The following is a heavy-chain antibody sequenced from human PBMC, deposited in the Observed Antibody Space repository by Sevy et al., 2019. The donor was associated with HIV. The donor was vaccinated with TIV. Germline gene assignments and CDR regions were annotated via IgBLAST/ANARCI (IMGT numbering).Heavy chain of an antibody. CDR3: ARGGDFNDRSAKRDFDY. J-gene: IGHJ4*02. CDR1: GFTFINYG. V-gene: IGHV3-33*01. D-gene: IGHD3-22*01. CDR2: IWNDGSNK. Sequence: GGSLRLSCAASGFTFINYGMHWVRQAPGKGLEWVAVIWNDGSNKYYADSVKGRFTISRDNSKNTLYLQMNSLRVEDTAVYFCARGGDFNDRSAKRDFDYWGQGTLVIVSS.